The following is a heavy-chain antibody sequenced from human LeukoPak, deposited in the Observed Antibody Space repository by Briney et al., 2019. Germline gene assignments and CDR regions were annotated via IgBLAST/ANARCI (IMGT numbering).Heavy chain of an antibody. V-gene: IGHV4-30-2*01. CDR1: GGSISSGGYY. CDR3: ARDLRFSGGYYTGHWFDP. J-gene: IGHJ5*02. CDR2: IYHSGST. D-gene: IGHD3-3*01. Sequence: SETLSLTCTVSGGSISSGGYYWSWIRQPPGKGLEWIGYIYHSGSTYYNPSLKSRVTISVDRSKNQFSLKLSSVTAADTAVYYCARDLRFSGGYYTGHWFDPWGQGTLVTVSS.